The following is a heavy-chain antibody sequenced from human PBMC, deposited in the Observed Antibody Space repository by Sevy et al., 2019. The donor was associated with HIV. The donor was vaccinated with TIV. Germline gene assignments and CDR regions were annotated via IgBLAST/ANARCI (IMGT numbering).Heavy chain of an antibody. CDR1: GYTFSSYE. D-gene: IGHD5-12*01. J-gene: IGHJ3*02. CDR3: ARVFSGYDFAFDI. Sequence: ASVKVSCKASGYTFSSYEIHWVRQAPGQTLEWMGWIIAGNGNTKYSQKFQGRVTITRETSASKAYMELSSLRSEDTAVYYCARVFSGYDFAFDIWGQGTMVTVSS. V-gene: IGHV1-3*01. CDR2: IIAGNGNT.